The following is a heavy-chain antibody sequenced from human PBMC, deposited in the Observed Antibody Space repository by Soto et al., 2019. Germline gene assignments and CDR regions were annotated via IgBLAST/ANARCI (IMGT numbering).Heavy chain of an antibody. D-gene: IGHD6-19*01. J-gene: IGHJ4*02. V-gene: IGHV4-34*01. CDR3: ARGEKAVAGKRYYFGY. CDR2: INHSGST. CDR1: GGSFSGYY. Sequence: SETLSLTCAVYGGSFSGYYWSWIRQPPGKGLEWIGEINHSGSTNYNPSLKSRVTISVDTSKNQFSLKLSSVTAADTAVYYCARGEKAVAGKRYYFGYWGQGTLVTVSS.